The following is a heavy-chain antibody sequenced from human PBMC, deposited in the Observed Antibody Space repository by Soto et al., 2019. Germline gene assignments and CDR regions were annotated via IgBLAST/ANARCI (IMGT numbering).Heavy chain of an antibody. CDR1: GYTFTKYD. D-gene: IGHD6-19*01. V-gene: IGHV1-18*04. CDR2: ISPNSGRP. Sequence: GASVKGSCTASGYTFTKYDISWVRQAPGQGLEWLGLISPNSGRPSYAQKFEGRVTMTTDTSTTTAYLELRSLRSDDTAVYYCASRTYSSGGGYWFDSWGQRTLVTVSS. J-gene: IGHJ5*01. CDR3: ASRTYSSGGGYWFDS.